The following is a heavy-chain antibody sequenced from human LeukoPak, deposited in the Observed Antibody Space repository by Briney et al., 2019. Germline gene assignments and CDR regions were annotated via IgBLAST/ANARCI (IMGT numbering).Heavy chain of an antibody. D-gene: IGHD6-13*01. Sequence: ASVKVSCKASGYTFTSYGISWVRQAPGQGLEWMGWISAYNGNTNYAQKLQGRVTMTTDTSTSTAYMELRSLRSDDTAVYYCARAYSSTWSTTFLDYWGQGTLVTVSS. CDR2: ISAYNGNT. CDR3: ARAYSSTWSTTFLDY. CDR1: GYTFTSYG. J-gene: IGHJ4*02. V-gene: IGHV1-18*01.